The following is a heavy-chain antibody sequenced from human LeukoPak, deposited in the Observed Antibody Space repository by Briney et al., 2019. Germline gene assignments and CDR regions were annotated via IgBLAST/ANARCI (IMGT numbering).Heavy chain of an antibody. CDR3: ARGYSGYDYVDY. CDR2: IYYSGST. J-gene: IGHJ4*02. D-gene: IGHD5-12*01. CDR1: GGSISSSSYY. Sequence: PSETLSLTCTVSGGSISSSSYYWGWIRQPPGTGLEWIGSIYYSGSTYYNPSLKSRVTISVDTSKNQFSLKLSSVTAADTAVYYCARGYSGYDYVDYWGQGTLVTVSS. V-gene: IGHV4-39*07.